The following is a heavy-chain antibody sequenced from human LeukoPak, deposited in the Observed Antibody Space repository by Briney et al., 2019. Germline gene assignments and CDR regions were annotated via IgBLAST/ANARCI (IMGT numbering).Heavy chain of an antibody. D-gene: IGHD1-20*01. Sequence: SETLSLTCAVYGGSFSGYYWSWIRQPPGKGLEWIGEINHSGSTNYNPSLKSRVTISVDTSKNQFSLKLSSVTAADTAVYYCARGKRGITGTYWIDPWGQGTLVTVYS. CDR2: INHSGST. V-gene: IGHV4-34*01. CDR3: ARGKRGITGTYWIDP. J-gene: IGHJ5*02. CDR1: GGSFSGYY.